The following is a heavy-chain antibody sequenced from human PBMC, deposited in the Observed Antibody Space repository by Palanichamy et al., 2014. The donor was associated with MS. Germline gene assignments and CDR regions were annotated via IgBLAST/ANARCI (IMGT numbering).Heavy chain of an antibody. CDR2: IREDGGAQ. Sequence: EVHLVESGGDLVQPGGSLRLSCAASGFTFSRHWMSWVRQAPGRGLEWVANIREDGGAQLYVDSVKGRFIISRDNAKNSLYLQMNSLRVEDTAVYYCAFPQRPDGSGTYDYWGQGTLVTVSS. CDR1: GFTFSRHW. D-gene: IGHD3-10*01. J-gene: IGHJ4*02. V-gene: IGHV3-7*03. CDR3: AFPQRPDGSGTYDY.